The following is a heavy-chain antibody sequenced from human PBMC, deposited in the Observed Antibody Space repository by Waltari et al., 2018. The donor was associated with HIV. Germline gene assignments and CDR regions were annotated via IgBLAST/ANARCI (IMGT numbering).Heavy chain of an antibody. V-gene: IGHV4-61*02. CDR3: ARALGRGDYYDSSGYYDYYFDY. J-gene: IGHJ4*02. Sequence: QVQLQESGPGLVKPSQTLSLTCTVSGGSISSGSYYWRWIRQPAGKGLEWIGRIYTSGSTNYNPSLKSRVTISVDTSKNQVSLTLSSVTAADTAVYYCARALGRGDYYDSSGYYDYYFDYWGQGTLVTVSS. CDR2: IYTSGST. CDR1: GGSISSGSYY. D-gene: IGHD3-22*01.